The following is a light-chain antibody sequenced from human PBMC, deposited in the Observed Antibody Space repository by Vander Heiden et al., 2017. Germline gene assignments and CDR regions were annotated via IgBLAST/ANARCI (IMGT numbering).Light chain of an antibody. CDR1: CGPSSYA. V-gene: IGLV4-69*01. CDR2: LNSDGSH. Sequence: QLVLIQSPPAPASLGASVKLTSTLCCGPSSYAIACHQQQPEKGPRYVMKLNSDGSHSKGDGIPDRFSGSSSGAERYLTISSLQSEDEADYYCQTWGTGIHVFGGGTKLTVL. CDR3: QTWGTGIHV. J-gene: IGLJ3*02.